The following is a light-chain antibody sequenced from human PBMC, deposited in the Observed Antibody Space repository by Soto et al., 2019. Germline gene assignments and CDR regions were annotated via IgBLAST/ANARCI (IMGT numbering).Light chain of an antibody. CDR1: QGVSTF. CDR2: TAS. CDR3: QQSYSSPLT. J-gene: IGKJ3*01. V-gene: IGKV1-39*01. Sequence: DIQMTQSPSSLSASIGARLIITCRTSQGVSTFLNWYRQKAGEAPRLLIYTASSLQSGVPSRFSGGGSVTEFTLTINSLQPEDFGTYVCQQSYSSPLTFGPETRVDVK.